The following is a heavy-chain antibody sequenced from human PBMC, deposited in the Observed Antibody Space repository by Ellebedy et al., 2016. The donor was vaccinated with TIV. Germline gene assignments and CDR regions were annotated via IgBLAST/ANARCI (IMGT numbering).Heavy chain of an antibody. CDR3: ARGIYESSGSWGH. D-gene: IGHD3-22*01. CDR2: IKQDGSEE. CDR1: GFTFSSYW. V-gene: IGHV3-7*03. J-gene: IGHJ4*02. Sequence: GESLKISCAASGFTFSSYWMSWVRQAPGKGLEFVANIKQDGSEEFYVDSVKGRFTISRDNAKNSLYLQMNSLRAEDTAVYYCARGIYESSGSWGHWGQGTLVTVSS.